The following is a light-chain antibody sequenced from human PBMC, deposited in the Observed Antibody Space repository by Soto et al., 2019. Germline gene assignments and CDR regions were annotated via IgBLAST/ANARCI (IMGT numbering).Light chain of an antibody. Sequence: QSVLTQPPSASGTPGQRVTISCSGSSSNIGSNYVYWYQQLPGTAPQLLIYRNNQRPSGVPDRFSGSKSGTSASLAISGLRSKDEADYYCAAWDDSLSGWVFGGGTKVTVL. CDR2: RNN. J-gene: IGLJ3*02. CDR3: AAWDDSLSGWV. CDR1: SSNIGSNY. V-gene: IGLV1-47*01.